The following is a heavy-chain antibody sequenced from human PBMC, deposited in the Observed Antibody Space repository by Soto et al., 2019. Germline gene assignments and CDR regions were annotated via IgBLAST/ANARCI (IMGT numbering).Heavy chain of an antibody. V-gene: IGHV4-59*08. Sequence: SETPSLTCTDSGVSLRSYYWRWIRQPPGKGLEWIGYIYYSGSTNYNPSLKSRVTIFVETSKNQFSLKLSSVTAADTAVYYCARNYYDSSGYYRRGAFDIWGQGTMVTVSS. CDR3: ARNYYDSSGYYRRGAFDI. J-gene: IGHJ3*02. D-gene: IGHD3-22*01. CDR1: GVSLRSYY. CDR2: IYYSGST.